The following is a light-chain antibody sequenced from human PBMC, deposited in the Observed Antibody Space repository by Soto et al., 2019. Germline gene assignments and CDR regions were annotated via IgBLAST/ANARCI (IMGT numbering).Light chain of an antibody. CDR3: QQYNNWWT. Sequence: GVSMSPGTLSVFQGERVTLSCRASQRVSCYLDWFQQKPVQAPRLVLQRIFIRAIGVPARFSGSGSGTEFTLTISSLQSEDFAVYYCQQYNNWWTFGQGT. J-gene: IGKJ1*01. V-gene: IGKV3-15*01. CDR2: RIF. CDR1: QRVSCY.